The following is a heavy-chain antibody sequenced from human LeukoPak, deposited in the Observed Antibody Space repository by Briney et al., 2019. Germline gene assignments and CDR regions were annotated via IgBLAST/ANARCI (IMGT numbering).Heavy chain of an antibody. V-gene: IGHV3-21*01. J-gene: IGHJ4*02. Sequence: GGSLRLSCAASGFTFSSYSMNWVRQAPGKGLEWVSSISSSSSYIYYADSVKGRFTISRDNAKNSLYLQMNSLRAEDTAVYYCARYRVTGYYSIGTPPFDYWGQGTLVTVSS. CDR3: ARYRVTGYYSIGTPPFDY. CDR1: GFTFSSYS. CDR2: ISSSSSYI. D-gene: IGHD3-9*01.